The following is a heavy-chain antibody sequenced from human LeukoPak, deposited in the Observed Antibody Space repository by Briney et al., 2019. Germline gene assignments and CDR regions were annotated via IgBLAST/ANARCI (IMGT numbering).Heavy chain of an antibody. CDR3: ARGGGSYYKRKEPVDY. Sequence: GGSLRLSCAASGFTFSDYYMSWIRQAPGKGLEWVSYISSSGSNIYYADSVKGRFTISRDNAKNSLYLQMNSLRAEDTAVYYCARGGGSYYKRKEPVDYWGQGTLVTVSS. CDR1: GFTFSDYY. CDR2: ISSSGSNI. V-gene: IGHV3-11*01. J-gene: IGHJ4*02. D-gene: IGHD1-26*01.